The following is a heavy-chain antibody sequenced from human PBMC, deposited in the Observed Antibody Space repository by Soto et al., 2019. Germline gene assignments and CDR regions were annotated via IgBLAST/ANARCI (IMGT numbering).Heavy chain of an antibody. CDR1: GGSFSGYY. CDR3: ASKGSAIEHLAYFDY. J-gene: IGHJ4*02. D-gene: IGHD2-21*02. V-gene: IGHV4-34*01. CDR2: INHSGST. Sequence: TSETLSLTCAVYGGSFSGYYWSWIRQPPGKGLEWIGEINHSGSTNYNPSLKSRVTISVDTSKNQFSLKLSSVTAADTAVYYCASKGSAIEHLAYFDYWGQGTLVTVSS.